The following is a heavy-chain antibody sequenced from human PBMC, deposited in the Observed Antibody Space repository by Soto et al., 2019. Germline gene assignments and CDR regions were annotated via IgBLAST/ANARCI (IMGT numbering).Heavy chain of an antibody. D-gene: IGHD3-3*01. J-gene: IGHJ6*02. CDR3: AKGRXTIFGVVIQYYYYGMDV. V-gene: IGHV3-30*18. Sequence: GGSLRLSCAASGFTFSSYGMHWVRQAPGKGLEWVAVISYDGSNKYYADSVKGRFTISRDNSKNTLYLQMNSLRAEDTAVYYCAKGRXTIFGVVIQYYYYGMDVWGQGTTVTVSS. CDR1: GFTFSSYG. CDR2: ISYDGSNK.